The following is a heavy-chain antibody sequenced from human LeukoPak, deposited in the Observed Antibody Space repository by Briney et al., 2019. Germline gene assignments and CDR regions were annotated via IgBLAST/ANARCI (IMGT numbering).Heavy chain of an antibody. J-gene: IGHJ6*04. CDR1: GFTFGSYS. D-gene: IGHD2-8*01. Sequence: PGGSLRLSCAASGFTFGSYSMNWVRQAPGKGLEWVSSISSSSSYIYYADSVKGRFTISRDNAKNSLYLQMNSLRAEDTAVYYCARDYTDYYYYGMDVWGKGTTVTVSS. CDR3: ARDYTDYYYYGMDV. V-gene: IGHV3-21*01. CDR2: ISSSSSYI.